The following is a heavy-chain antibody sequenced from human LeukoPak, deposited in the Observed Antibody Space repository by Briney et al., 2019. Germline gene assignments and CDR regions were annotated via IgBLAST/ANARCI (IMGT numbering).Heavy chain of an antibody. J-gene: IGHJ6*03. D-gene: IGHD4-17*01. V-gene: IGHV1-69*13. CDR2: IIPIFGTA. Sequence: ASVKVSCEASGGTFSSYAISWVRQAPGQGRERMGGIIPIFGTANYAQKFQGRVTITADESTSTAYMELSSLRSEDTAVYYCARITYGDYVSGYYMDVWGKGTTVTISS. CDR1: GGTFSSYA. CDR3: ARITYGDYVSGYYMDV.